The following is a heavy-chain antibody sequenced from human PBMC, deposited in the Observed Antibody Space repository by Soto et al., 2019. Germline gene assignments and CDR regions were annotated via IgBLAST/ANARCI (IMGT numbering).Heavy chain of an antibody. CDR2: IKEEGSEQ. J-gene: IGHJ4*02. CDR1: GFTISHFS. V-gene: IGHV3-7*03. Sequence: SCAACGFTISHFSMTWVRQAPGKGLEWVASIKEEGSEQYYLDSVKGRITITRDNAKNTLYLQMNSLRVEDTAMYYCITEMTWVTTTAYWGQGTPVTVSS. D-gene: IGHD2-21*02. CDR3: ITEMTWVTTTAY.